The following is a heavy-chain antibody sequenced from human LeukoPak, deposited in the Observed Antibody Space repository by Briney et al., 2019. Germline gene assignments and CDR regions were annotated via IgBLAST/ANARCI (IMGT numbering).Heavy chain of an antibody. CDR3: AKAPPGYCSSTSCYGYYYYMDV. D-gene: IGHD2-2*01. V-gene: IGHV3-23*01. J-gene: IGHJ6*03. CDR2: ISGSGDNT. Sequence: GGSLRLSCAASGFTFSSYGMSWVRQAPGKGLEWVSAISGSGDNTYYADSVKGRFTISRDNSKNTLYLQMNSLRAEDTAVYYCAKAPPGYCSSTSCYGYYYYMDVWGKGTTVTISS. CDR1: GFTFSSYG.